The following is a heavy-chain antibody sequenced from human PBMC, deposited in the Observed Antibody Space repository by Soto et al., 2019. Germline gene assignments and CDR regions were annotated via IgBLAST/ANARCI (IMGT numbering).Heavy chain of an antibody. D-gene: IGHD2-15*01. V-gene: IGHV1-18*01. CDR3: ARERYCSGGSCYYYYYMDV. Sequence: GASVKVSCKASGYTFTSYGISWVRQAPGQGLEWMGWISAYNGNTNYAQKLQGRVTMTTDTSTSTAYMELRSLRSDDTAVYYCARERYCSGGSCYYYYYMDVWGKGTTVTVSS. CDR1: GYTFTSYG. CDR2: ISAYNGNT. J-gene: IGHJ6*03.